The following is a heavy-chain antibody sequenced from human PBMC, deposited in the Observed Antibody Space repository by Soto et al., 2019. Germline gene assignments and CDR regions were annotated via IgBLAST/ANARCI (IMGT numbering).Heavy chain of an antibody. D-gene: IGHD2-15*01. CDR1: GFTFSSYG. J-gene: IGHJ4*02. Sequence: QVQLVESGGGVVQPGRSLRLSCAASGFTFSSYGMHWVRQAPGKGVEWVAVISYEGSNKYYADSVKGRFTISSDNSKNTLYVQMNSLRAEETAVYYCAKETYSGPLDYWGQGTLVTVSS. V-gene: IGHV3-30*18. CDR2: ISYEGSNK. CDR3: AKETYSGPLDY.